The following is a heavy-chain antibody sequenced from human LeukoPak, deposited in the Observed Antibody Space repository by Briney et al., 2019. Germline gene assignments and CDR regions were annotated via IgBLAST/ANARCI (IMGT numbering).Heavy chain of an antibody. V-gene: IGHV4-59*01. D-gene: IGHD3-22*01. CDR3: ARNLYDSSGSMGIYTFDY. CDR2: IYYSGST. Sequence: SETLSLTCTVSGGSIGSYYWSWIRQPPGKGLEWIGYIYYSGSTDCNPSLESRVTISVDTSKNQFSLKLSSVTAADTAVYYCARNLYDSSGSMGIYTFDYWGQGTLVIVSS. CDR1: GGSIGSYY. J-gene: IGHJ4*02.